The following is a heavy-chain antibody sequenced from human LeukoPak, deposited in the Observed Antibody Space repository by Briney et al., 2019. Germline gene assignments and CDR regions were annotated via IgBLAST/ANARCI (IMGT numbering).Heavy chain of an antibody. J-gene: IGHJ4*02. Sequence: SETLSLTCTVSGYSISSGYYWGWIRQPPGKGLEWIGSIYHSGSTYYNPSLKSRVTISVDTSKNQFSLKLSSVTAADTAVYYCARGTTLRYFDWTTQAFFDYWGQGTLVTVSS. CDR2: IYHSGST. D-gene: IGHD3-9*01. CDR1: GYSISSGYY. V-gene: IGHV4-38-2*02. CDR3: ARGTTLRYFDWTTQAFFDY.